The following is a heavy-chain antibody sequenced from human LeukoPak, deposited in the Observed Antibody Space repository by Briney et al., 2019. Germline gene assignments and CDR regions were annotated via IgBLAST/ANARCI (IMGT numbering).Heavy chain of an antibody. D-gene: IGHD3-10*01. CDR3: ARGFGSGSYQCVDV. J-gene: IGHJ6*02. CDR2: IYYSGST. V-gene: IGHV4-59*01. CDR1: GGSFSGYY. Sequence: SETLSLTCAVYGGSFSGYYWSWIRQPPGKGLEWIGYIYYSGSTNYNPSLKSRVTISVDTSKNQFSLKLSSVTAADTAVHYCARGFGSGSYQCVDVWGQGTTVTVSS.